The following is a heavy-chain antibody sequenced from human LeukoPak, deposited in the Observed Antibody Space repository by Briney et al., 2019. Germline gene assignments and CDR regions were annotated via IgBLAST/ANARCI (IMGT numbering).Heavy chain of an antibody. J-gene: IGHJ4*02. CDR3: ARGSYTSTWF. V-gene: IGHV6-1*01. CDR2: TYYRSEWYT. CDR1: GDSVSSNSAA. D-gene: IGHD6-13*01. Sequence: SQTLSLTCAISGDSVSSNSAAWSWIRQSPSRGLEWLGRTYYRSEWYTEYAVSVKSRITINPVTSKNQFSLQLNSVTPEDTAVYYCARGSYTSTWFWGQGTLVTVSS.